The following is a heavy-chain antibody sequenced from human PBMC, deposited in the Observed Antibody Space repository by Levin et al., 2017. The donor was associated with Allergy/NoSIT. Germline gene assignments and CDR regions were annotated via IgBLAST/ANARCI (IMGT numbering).Heavy chain of an antibody. CDR3: TGTGYSSADDDAFDI. Sequence: GGSLRLSCAASGFTFSGSAMHWVRQASGKGLEWVGRIRSKANSYATAYAASVKGRFTISRDDSKNTAYLQMNSLKTEDTAVYYCTGTGYSSADDDAFDIWGQGTMVTVSS. D-gene: IGHD6-19*01. CDR1: GFTFSGSA. V-gene: IGHV3-73*01. CDR2: IRSKANSYAT. J-gene: IGHJ3*02.